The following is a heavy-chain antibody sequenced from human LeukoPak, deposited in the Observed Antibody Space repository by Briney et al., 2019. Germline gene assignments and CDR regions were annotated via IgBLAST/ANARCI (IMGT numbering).Heavy chain of an antibody. CDR1: GGSFSGYY. D-gene: IGHD3-9*01. CDR2: INHSGST. Sequence: PSETLSLTCAVYGGSFSGYYWSWIRQPPGKGLEWIGEINHSGSTNYNPSLKSRVTISVDTSKNQFSLKLSSVTAADTAVYYCARGGRNLVRNFRYFDYWGQGTLVTVSS. CDR3: ARGGRNLVRNFRYFDY. J-gene: IGHJ4*02. V-gene: IGHV4-34*01.